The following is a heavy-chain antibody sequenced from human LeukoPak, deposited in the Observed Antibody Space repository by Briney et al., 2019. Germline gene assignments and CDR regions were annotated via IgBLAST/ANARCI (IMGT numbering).Heavy chain of an antibody. J-gene: IGHJ5*02. D-gene: IGHD2-15*01. V-gene: IGHV1-46*03. CDR3: ARGSGYCSGGSCYWFDP. CDR2: INPSGGST. Sequence: GASVKVSCKASGYTFTSYYMHWVRQAPGQGLEWMGIINPSGGSTSYARKFQGRVTMTRDTSTSTVYMELSSLRSEDTAVYYCARGSGYCSGGSCYWFDPWGQETLVTVSS. CDR1: GYTFTSYY.